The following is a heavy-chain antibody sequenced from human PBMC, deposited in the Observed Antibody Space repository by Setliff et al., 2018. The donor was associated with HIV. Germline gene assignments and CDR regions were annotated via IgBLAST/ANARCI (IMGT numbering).Heavy chain of an antibody. CDR2: ISAYNGKT. D-gene: IGHD2-15*01. Sequence: ASVKVSCKASGYTFNTYGISWVRQAPGLGLEWMGWISAYNGKTDFAQKFQDRVSVTTDTSTNTVHMELMRLTSDDTAVYYCATWGCSGGSCYDYWGQGTLVTVSS. J-gene: IGHJ4*02. V-gene: IGHV1-18*01. CDR1: GYTFNTYG. CDR3: ATWGCSGGSCYDY.